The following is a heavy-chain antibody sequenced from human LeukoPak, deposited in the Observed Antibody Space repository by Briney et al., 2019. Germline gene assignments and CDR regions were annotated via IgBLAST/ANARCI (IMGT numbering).Heavy chain of an antibody. D-gene: IGHD2-2*01. J-gene: IGHJ6*02. V-gene: IGHV4-31*03. CDR2: IYYSGST. Sequence: KTSETLSLTCTVSGGSISSGTNYWGWIRQHPGKGLEWIGYIYYSGSTYYNPSLKSRVTISVDTPKNQFSLKLSSVTAADTAVYYCARSPSIYCSSTSCPHGAYYYYGMDVWGQGTTVTVSS. CDR1: GGSISSGTNY. CDR3: ARSPSIYCSSTSCPHGAYYYYGMDV.